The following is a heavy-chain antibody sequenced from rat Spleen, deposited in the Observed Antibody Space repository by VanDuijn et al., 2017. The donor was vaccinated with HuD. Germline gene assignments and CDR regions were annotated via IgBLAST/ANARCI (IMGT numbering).Heavy chain of an antibody. D-gene: IGHD5-1*01. CDR2: IWSNGGT. J-gene: IGHJ1*01. CDR1: GLSLPINS. V-gene: IGHV2-47*01. CDR3: ARELGAPYWYFDF. Sequence: QVRLKESGPGLVPPSQTLSLTCTVSGLSLPINSVSWIRQPPGTGLEWMGVIWSNGGTDYNSAIKSRLSISRDTSKSQVFLKMNSLQPEDTAMYFCARELGAPYWYFDFWGPGTMVTVSS.